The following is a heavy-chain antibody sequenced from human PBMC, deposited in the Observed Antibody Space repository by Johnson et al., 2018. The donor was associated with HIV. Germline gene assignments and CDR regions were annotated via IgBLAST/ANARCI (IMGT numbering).Heavy chain of an antibody. Sequence: QVQLVESGGGLVQPGGSLRLFCAASGFTFSDYYMSWIRQAPGKGLEWVSYISSSGSTIYYADSVKCRFTISRDNAKDTLYLQMNSLRAEDTAVYYCARYGSSSVGGHDAFDIWGKGTMVTVSS. J-gene: IGHJ3*02. D-gene: IGHD6-6*01. V-gene: IGHV3-11*04. CDR1: GFTFSDYY. CDR3: ARYGSSSVGGHDAFDI. CDR2: ISSSGSTI.